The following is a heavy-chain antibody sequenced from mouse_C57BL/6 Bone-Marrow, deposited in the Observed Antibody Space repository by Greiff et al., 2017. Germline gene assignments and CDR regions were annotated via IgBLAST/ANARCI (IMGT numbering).Heavy chain of an antibody. CDR1: GYTFTSYW. CDR2: IDPSDSYT. CDR3: ARGNYGNLYYAMDY. V-gene: IGHV1-69*01. D-gene: IGHD2-1*01. J-gene: IGHJ4*01. Sequence: VKLQQPGAELVMPGASVKLSCKASGYTFTSYWMHWVKQRPGQGLEWIGEIDPSDSYTNYNQKFKGKSTLTVDKSSSTAYMQLSSLTSEDSAVYYCARGNYGNLYYAMDYWGQGTSVTVSS.